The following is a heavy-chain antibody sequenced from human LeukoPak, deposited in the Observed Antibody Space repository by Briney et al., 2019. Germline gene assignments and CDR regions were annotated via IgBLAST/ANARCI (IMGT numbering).Heavy chain of an antibody. Sequence: SETLSLTCTVSGGSVSSGSYYWSWIRQPPGKGLEWIGYIYYSGSTNYNPSLKSRVTISVDTSKNQFSLKLSSVTAADTAVYYCARDRGAAAGIDYWGQGTLVTVFS. CDR1: GGSVSSGSYY. D-gene: IGHD6-13*01. J-gene: IGHJ4*02. CDR2: IYYSGST. V-gene: IGHV4-61*01. CDR3: ARDRGAAAGIDY.